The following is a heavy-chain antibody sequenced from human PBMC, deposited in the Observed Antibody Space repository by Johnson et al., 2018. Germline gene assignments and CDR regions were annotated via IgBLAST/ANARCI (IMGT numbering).Heavy chain of an antibody. V-gene: IGHV4-59*01. CDR1: GGSTSNFF. J-gene: IGHJ3*02. D-gene: IGHD3-16*01. CDR2: IHNIGST. Sequence: QVQLQESGPGLVKPSETLSLTCSVSGGSTSNFFWSWIRQPPGKGLEWIGYIHNIGSTNYNPSLKSRVPVSIHTSKNRFSLSLSSVTAAETAVYDCARERGGIHDAVDIWGQGTMVTVS. CDR3: ARERGGIHDAVDI.